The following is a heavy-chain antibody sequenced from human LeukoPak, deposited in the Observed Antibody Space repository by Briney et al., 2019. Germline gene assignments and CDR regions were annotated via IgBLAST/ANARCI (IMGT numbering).Heavy chain of an antibody. CDR2: INPSGGTT. CDR1: GYTFTSYH. J-gene: IGHJ3*02. CDR3: ARVRVVWDLDDAFDI. Sequence: ASVKVSCKASGYTFTSYHMHWVRQAPGQGLEWMGIINPSGGTTNYAQKFRGRVTMTRDMSTSTVYMELSSLRAEDTAFYYCARVRVVWDLDDAFDIWGQGTMVIVSS. D-gene: IGHD1-26*01. V-gene: IGHV1-46*01.